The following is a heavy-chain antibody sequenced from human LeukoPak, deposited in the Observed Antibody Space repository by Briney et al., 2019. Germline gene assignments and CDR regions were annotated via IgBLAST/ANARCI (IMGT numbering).Heavy chain of an antibody. CDR3: ARALKGYYYYYMDV. J-gene: IGHJ6*03. Sequence: GGSLRLSCAASGFTFSSYWMSWVRQAPGKGLEWVANIKQDGSEKYYVDSVKGRFTISRDNAKNSLYLQMNSLRAEDTALYYCARALKGYYYYYMDVWGKGTTVTVSS. CDR2: IKQDGSEK. CDR1: GFTFSSYW. V-gene: IGHV3-7*03.